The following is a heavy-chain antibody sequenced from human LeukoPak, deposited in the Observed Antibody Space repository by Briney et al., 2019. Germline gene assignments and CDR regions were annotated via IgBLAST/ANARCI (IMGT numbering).Heavy chain of an antibody. CDR3: ARTYYYDSSGYSYFDY. Sequence: ASVKVSCKASGYTFISYGISWVRQAPGQGLEWMGWISAYKGNTNYAQKLQGRVTMTTDTSTSTAYMELSSLRSEDTAVYYCARTYYYDSSGYSYFDYWGQGTLVTVSS. CDR1: GYTFISYG. J-gene: IGHJ4*02. V-gene: IGHV1-18*01. CDR2: ISAYKGNT. D-gene: IGHD3-22*01.